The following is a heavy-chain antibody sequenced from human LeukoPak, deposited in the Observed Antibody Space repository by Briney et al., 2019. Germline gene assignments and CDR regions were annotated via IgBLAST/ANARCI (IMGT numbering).Heavy chain of an antibody. CDR3: ARGPSRGYSYVVNY. CDR1: GYTFTGYY. V-gene: IGHV1-2*02. Sequence: ASVKVSCKASGYTFTGYYMHWVRQAPGQGLEWMGWINPNSGGTNYAQKFQGRVTMTRDTSISTAYMELGRLRSDDTAVYYCARGPSRGYSYVVNYWGQGTLVTVSS. D-gene: IGHD5-18*01. J-gene: IGHJ4*02. CDR2: INPNSGGT.